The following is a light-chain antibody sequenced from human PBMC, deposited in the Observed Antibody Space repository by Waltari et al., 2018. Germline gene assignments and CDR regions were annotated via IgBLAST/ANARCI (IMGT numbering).Light chain of an antibody. CDR3: QQYYTTLYT. V-gene: IGKV4-1*01. CDR2: WAS. J-gene: IGKJ2*01. CDR1: QSLLYSSNNKNY. Sequence: DIVMTQSPDSLAVSLGERATSHCKASQSLLYSSNNKNYLAWYQQKPGQPPKLLVYWASTRESGVPDRFSGSGSGTDFTLTISSLQAEDVAVYYCQQYYTTLYTFGQGTKLEIK.